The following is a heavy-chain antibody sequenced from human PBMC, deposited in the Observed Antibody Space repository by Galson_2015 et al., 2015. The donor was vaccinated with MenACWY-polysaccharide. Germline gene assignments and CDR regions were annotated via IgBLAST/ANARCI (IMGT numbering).Heavy chain of an antibody. D-gene: IGHD6-19*01. V-gene: IGHV3-23*01. CDR1: GFTFIAYT. Sequence: SLRLSCAASGFTFIAYTMSWVRQAPGKGLEWVTVIRIDGRNTYYADTVKGRFTISRDNSKNTLFLQMNGLTAEDTAVYYCVKAHETSGWNRGPGYWGQGTLVTVSS. J-gene: IGHJ4*02. CDR2: IRIDGRNT. CDR3: VKAHETSGWNRGPGY.